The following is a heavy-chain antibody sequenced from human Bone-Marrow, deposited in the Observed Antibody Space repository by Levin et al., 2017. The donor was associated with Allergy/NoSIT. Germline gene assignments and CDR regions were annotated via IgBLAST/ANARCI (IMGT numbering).Heavy chain of an antibody. CDR3: AKADRVAAVGGAFDV. D-gene: IGHD6-13*01. J-gene: IGHJ3*01. Sequence: GASVKVSCAASGFSVSNNYMSWVRQAPGKGPEWLSVIFTGGSTYYAVSVRDRFTISRDTSKNTLTLQMNSLRIEDSAVYYCAKADRVAAVGGAFDVWGQGAVVSVSS. CDR2: IFTGGST. CDR1: GFSVSNNY. V-gene: IGHV3-53*05.